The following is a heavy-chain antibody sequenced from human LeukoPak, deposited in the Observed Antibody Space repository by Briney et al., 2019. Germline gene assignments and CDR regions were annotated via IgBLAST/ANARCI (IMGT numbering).Heavy chain of an antibody. CDR1: GGSFNTYA. J-gene: IGHJ4*02. CDR3: ARGCDSTSCPLDF. CDR2: IIPIFGTA. D-gene: IGHD2-2*01. V-gene: IGHV1-69*05. Sequence: ASVKVSCKAPGGSFNTYAITWVRQAPGQGLEWMGGIIPIFGTANYAPNFQGRVTITTDESKSTVYMDLSSLRSEDTAVYYCARGCDSTSCPLDFWGRGTLVTVSS.